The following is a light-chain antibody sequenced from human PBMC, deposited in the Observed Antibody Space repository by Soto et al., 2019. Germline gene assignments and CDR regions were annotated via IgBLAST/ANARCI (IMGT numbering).Light chain of an antibody. CDR1: SSDIGIYNL. J-gene: IGLJ1*01. CDR3: SSFTGTTTLDV. Sequence: QSSLTQPASVSGSPGQSVTISCTGTSSDIGIYNLVSWYQQYPGKAPQLIIYEDNRRPSGISSRFSGSKSGNTASLTISGLQAEDEADYYCSSFTGTTTLDVFGTGTKLTVL. V-gene: IGLV2-14*02. CDR2: EDN.